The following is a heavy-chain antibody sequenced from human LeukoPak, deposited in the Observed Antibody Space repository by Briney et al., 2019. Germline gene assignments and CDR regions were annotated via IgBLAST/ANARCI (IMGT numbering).Heavy chain of an antibody. D-gene: IGHD4-17*01. J-gene: IGHJ4*02. CDR2: ISGGGGAT. CDR3: AKRGTVTTSSAPFGY. CDR1: GFTFNNYA. V-gene: IGHV3-23*01. Sequence: GGSLRLSCAASGFTFNNYAIMWVRQAPGKGLEWVSTISGGGGATYYADSVKGRFTISRDNSKNTLYLQMNSLRAEDTAVYYCAKRGTVTTSSAPFGYWGQGTLVTVSS.